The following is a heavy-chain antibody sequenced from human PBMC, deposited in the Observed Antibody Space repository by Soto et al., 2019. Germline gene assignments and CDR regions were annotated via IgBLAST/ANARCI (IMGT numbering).Heavy chain of an antibody. V-gene: IGHV1-2*04. CDR2: INPNSGGT. J-gene: IGHJ6*02. CDR1: GYTFTGYY. D-gene: IGHD3-10*01. Sequence: GASVKVSCKASGYTFTGYYMHWVRQAPGQGLEWMGWINPNSGGTNYAQKFQGWVTMTRDTSISTAYMELSRLRSDDTAVYYCATMVQGVIEYGMDVWGQGTTVTVSS. CDR3: ATMVQGVIEYGMDV.